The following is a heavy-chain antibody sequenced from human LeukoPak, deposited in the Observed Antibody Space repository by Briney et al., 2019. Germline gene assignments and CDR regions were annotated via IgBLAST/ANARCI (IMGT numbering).Heavy chain of an antibody. V-gene: IGHV4-4*07. J-gene: IGHJ4*02. CDR2: IFTSGTT. CDR1: GGSISSSY. Sequence: SETLSLTCTVSGGSISSSYWTWIRQPAGKGMEWIGRIFTSGTTKYNPSLKSRVTMSVDTSKNQFSLKLSSVTAADTAVYFCARESSGWFFDYWGQGTLVTVSS. D-gene: IGHD6-19*01. CDR3: ARESSGWFFDY.